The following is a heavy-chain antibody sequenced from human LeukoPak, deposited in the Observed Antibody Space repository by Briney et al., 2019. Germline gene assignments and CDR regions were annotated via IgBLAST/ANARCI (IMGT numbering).Heavy chain of an antibody. CDR2: IKQDGSEK. V-gene: IGHV3-7*01. D-gene: IGHD1-26*01. J-gene: IGHJ4*02. CDR3: ARDYALGSSSSGGPMAN. CDR1: AFTFSSYW. Sequence: PGGSLRLSCAASAFTFSSYWMSWVRQAPGKGLEWVANIKQDGSEKYYVDSVKGRFTISRDNAKNSLYLQMSSLRDDDTAVCYCARDYALGSSSSGGPMANWGQGTLVTVSS.